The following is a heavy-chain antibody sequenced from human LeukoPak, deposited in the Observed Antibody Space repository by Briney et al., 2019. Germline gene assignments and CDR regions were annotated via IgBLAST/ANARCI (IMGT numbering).Heavy chain of an antibody. V-gene: IGHV3-23*01. CDR1: GFTFSSYA. CDR3: APRITMVRGVIPLGV. J-gene: IGHJ6*04. CDR2: INSSGGRT. Sequence: GGSLRLSCAASGFTFSSYAMSWVRQAPGKGPEWVSSINSSGGRTYYADSVKGRFTISRDKSKNMLYLQMDSLRAEDTAVYYCAPRITMVRGVIPLGVWGKGTTVTISS. D-gene: IGHD3-10*01.